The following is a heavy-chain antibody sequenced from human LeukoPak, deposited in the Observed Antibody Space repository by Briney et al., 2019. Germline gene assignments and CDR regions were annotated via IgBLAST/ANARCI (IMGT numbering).Heavy chain of an antibody. J-gene: IGHJ4*02. CDR3: ARDPSFGTTGHSYFDY. Sequence: GASVKVSCKASGYTFTSYGISWVRQAPGQGLEWMGWISAYNGNTNYAQKLQGRVTMTTDTSTSTAYMELRSLRSDDTAVYYCARDPSFGTTGHSYFDYWGQGTLVTVSS. V-gene: IGHV1-18*01. D-gene: IGHD1-7*01. CDR1: GYTFTSYG. CDR2: ISAYNGNT.